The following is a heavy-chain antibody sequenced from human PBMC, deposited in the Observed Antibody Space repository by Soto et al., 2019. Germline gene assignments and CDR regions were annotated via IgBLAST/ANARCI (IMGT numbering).Heavy chain of an antibody. CDR3: AKDLPPRELELIFDY. D-gene: IGHD1-7*01. Sequence: GGYLKLSCAASGFTFSSHAMSWVRQAPGKGLEWVSAISGSGGSTYYADSVKGRFTISRDNSKNTLYLQMNSLRAEDTAVYYCAKDLPPRELELIFDYWGQGTLVTVS. CDR2: ISGSGGST. J-gene: IGHJ4*02. V-gene: IGHV3-23*01. CDR1: GFTFSSHA.